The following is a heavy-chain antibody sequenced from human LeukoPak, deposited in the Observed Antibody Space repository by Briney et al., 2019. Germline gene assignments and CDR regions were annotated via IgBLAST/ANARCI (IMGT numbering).Heavy chain of an antibody. J-gene: IGHJ4*02. CDR1: GFTFDDYT. Sequence: GGSLRLSCGASGFTFDDYTMHWVRQASGKGLEWVSLISWDGGSTYYADSVKGRFTISRDNSKNSLYLQMNSLRTEDTALYYCAKDPGYGGYDYWGQGTLVTVSA. CDR3: AKDPGYGGYDY. D-gene: IGHD5-12*01. CDR2: ISWDGGST. V-gene: IGHV3-43*01.